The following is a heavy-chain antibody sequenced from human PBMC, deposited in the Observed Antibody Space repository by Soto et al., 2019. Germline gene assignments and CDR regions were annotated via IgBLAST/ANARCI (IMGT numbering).Heavy chain of an antibody. V-gene: IGHV2-70*11. CDR1: GFSLSTSGMC. D-gene: IGHD6-13*01. J-gene: IGHJ4*02. CDR3: ARIREYSSSWYVDY. CDR2: IDWDDDK. Sequence: SGPTLVNPTQTLTLTCTFSGFSLSTSGMCVSWIRQPPGKALEWLARIDWDDDKYYSTSLKTRLTISKDTSKNQVVLTMTNMDPVDTATYYCARIREYSSSWYVDYWGQRTLVTGSS.